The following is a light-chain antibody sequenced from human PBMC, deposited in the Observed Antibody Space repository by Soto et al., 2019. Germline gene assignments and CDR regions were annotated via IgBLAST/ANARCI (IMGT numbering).Light chain of an antibody. Sequence: LTQPASVSGSPGQSITISCTGTSRDVGSYNLVSWYQHHPGKAPKLMIYEVSERPSGVSNRFSGSKSGNTASLTISGLQAEDEADYYCCSYAGRTTPYVFGTGTQLTVL. CDR1: SRDVGSYNL. V-gene: IGLV2-23*02. J-gene: IGLJ1*01. CDR2: EVS. CDR3: CSYAGRTTPYV.